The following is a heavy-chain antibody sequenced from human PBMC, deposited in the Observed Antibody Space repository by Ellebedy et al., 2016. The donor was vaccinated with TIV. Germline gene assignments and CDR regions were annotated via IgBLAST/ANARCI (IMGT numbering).Heavy chain of an antibody. CDR3: AKEGWAHPSANWFDP. J-gene: IGHJ5*02. CDR2: ISGSGGST. V-gene: IGHV3-23*01. CDR1: GFTFSSYA. D-gene: IGHD1-26*01. Sequence: GESLKISXAASGFTFSSYAMSWVRQAPGKGLEWVSAISGSGGSTYYADSVKGRFTISRDNSKNTLYLQMNSLRAEDTAVYYCAKEGWAHPSANWFDPWGQGTLVTVSS.